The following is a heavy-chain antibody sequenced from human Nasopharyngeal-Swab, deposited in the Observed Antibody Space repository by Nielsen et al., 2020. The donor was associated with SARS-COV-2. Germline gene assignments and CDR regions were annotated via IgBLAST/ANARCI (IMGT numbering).Heavy chain of an antibody. CDR1: GFTFSSYA. Sequence: GGSLRLSCAASGFTFSSYAMHWVRQAPGKGLEWVAVISYDGSNKYYADSVKGRFTISRDNSTNTLYLQMNSLRAEDTAVYYCARDFSEKGYYYYGMDVWGQGTTVTVSS. CDR2: ISYDGSNK. J-gene: IGHJ6*02. D-gene: IGHD1-26*01. V-gene: IGHV3-30*04. CDR3: ARDFSEKGYYYYGMDV.